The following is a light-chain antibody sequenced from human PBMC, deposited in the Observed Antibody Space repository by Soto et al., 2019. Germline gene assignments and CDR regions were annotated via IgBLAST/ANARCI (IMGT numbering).Light chain of an antibody. CDR1: QTINSW. V-gene: IGKV1-5*03. J-gene: IGKJ4*01. Sequence: DIPMTQSPSTLSASVGDRVTITCRASQTINSWLAWYQQKPGTAPKLLIYKASSLQDGVPPRFSGSGSGTEFTLTITGLQPDDFATYFCQQYNSYVPFGGGTKVEIK. CDR3: QQYNSYVP. CDR2: KAS.